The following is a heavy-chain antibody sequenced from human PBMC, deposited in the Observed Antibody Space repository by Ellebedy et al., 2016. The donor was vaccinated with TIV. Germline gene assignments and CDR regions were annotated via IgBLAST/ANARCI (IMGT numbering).Heavy chain of an antibody. Sequence: MPSETLSLTCAVYGGSFSGYYWSWIRQPPGKGLEWIGEINHSGSTNYNPSLKSRVTISVDTSKNQFSLKLSSVTAADTAVYSCARSFRTELWSYYYGMDVWGQGTTVTVSS. CDR3: ARSFRTELWSYYYGMDV. J-gene: IGHJ6*02. CDR1: GGSFSGYY. V-gene: IGHV4-34*01. D-gene: IGHD5-18*01. CDR2: INHSGST.